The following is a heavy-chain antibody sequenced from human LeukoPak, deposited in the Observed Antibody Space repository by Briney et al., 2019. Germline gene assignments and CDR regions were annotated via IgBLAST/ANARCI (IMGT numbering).Heavy chain of an antibody. V-gene: IGHV4-34*01. CDR3: ARGRSVNYYYGMDV. CDR2: INHSGST. Sequence: SETLSLTCAVYGGSFSGYYWGWIRQPPGKGLEWIGEINHSGSTNYNPSLKSRVTISVDTSKNQFSLKLSSVTAADTAVYYCARGRSVNYYYGMDVWGQGTTVTVSS. J-gene: IGHJ6*02. CDR1: GGSFSGYY. D-gene: IGHD4-17*01.